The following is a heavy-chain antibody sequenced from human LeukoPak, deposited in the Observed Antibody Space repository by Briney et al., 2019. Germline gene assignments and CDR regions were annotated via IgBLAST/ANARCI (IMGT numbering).Heavy chain of an antibody. Sequence: PSETLSLTCAVSGGSISSSNWWSWVRQPPGKGLEWIGEIYHSGSTNYNPSLKSRVTISVDKSKNQFSLKLSSVTAADTAVYYCARYIAAAGTHYYYMDVWGKGTTVTVSS. J-gene: IGHJ6*03. V-gene: IGHV4-4*02. CDR3: ARYIAAAGTHYYYMDV. D-gene: IGHD6-13*01. CDR1: GGSISSSNW. CDR2: IYHSGST.